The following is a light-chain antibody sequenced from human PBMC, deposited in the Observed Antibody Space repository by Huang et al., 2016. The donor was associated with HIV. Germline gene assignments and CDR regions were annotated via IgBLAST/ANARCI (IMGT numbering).Light chain of an antibody. J-gene: IGKJ3*01. CDR2: AAS. CDR1: QSIRSY. Sequence: DIQMTQSPSSLSASVGDRVIITCRASQSIRSYLNWYQQQPGKAPKLLIYAASSLQRGVPSRFSGSGSGTDFTLTIRSLQPEDFATYYCQQSYSNTFTFGAGTKVDVK. V-gene: IGKV1-39*01. CDR3: QQSYSNTFT.